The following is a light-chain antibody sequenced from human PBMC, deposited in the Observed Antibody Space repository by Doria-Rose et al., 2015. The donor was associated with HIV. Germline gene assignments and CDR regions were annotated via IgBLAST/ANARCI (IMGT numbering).Light chain of an antibody. CDR1: QSFSSTY. CDR2: DGS. J-gene: IGKJ1*01. V-gene: IGKV3-20*01. Sequence: TQSPGTLSLSPGERATLSCRASQSFSSTYLAWYQQNPGQAHSLLIYDGSTRATGIPDRCSASGSGTDFTRTINRLEPEDFALYYCHQYGTSWTFGQGTKVEI. CDR3: HQYGTSWT.